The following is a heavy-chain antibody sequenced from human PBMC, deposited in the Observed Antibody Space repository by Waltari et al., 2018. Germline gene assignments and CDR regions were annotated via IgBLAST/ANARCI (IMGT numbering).Heavy chain of an antibody. CDR3: PLAYCSSTSCSI. CDR2: ISGSGGST. J-gene: IGHJ3*02. CDR1: GFTFRRHA. D-gene: IGHD2-2*01. V-gene: IGHV3-23*04. Sequence: EVQLVESGGGLVQPGGSLRLSCEASGFTFRRHAMSLVRPAPGKGLDGVSAISGSGGSTYYADSVKGRFTISRDNSKNTLYLQMNSLRAEDTAVYYCPLAYCSSTSCSIWGQGTMVTVSS.